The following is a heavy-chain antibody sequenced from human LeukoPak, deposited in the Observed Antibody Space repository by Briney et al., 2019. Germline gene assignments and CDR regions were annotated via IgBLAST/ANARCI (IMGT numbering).Heavy chain of an antibody. CDR2: IYHSGST. CDR1: GGSISSGGYS. Sequence: PSETLSLTCAVSGGSISSGGYSWSWIRQPPGKGLEWIGYIYHSGSTYYNPSPKSRVTISVDRSKNQFSLKLSSVTAADTAVYYCARDVGYSYGYWYFDLWGVAPWSLSPQ. V-gene: IGHV4-30-2*01. J-gene: IGHJ2*01. D-gene: IGHD5-18*01. CDR3: ARDVGYSYGYWYFDL.